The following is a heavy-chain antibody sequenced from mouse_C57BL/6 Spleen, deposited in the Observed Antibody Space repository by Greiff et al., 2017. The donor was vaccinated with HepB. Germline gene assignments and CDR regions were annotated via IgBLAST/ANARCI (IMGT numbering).Heavy chain of an antibody. CDR2: FHPYNDDT. V-gene: IGHV1-47*01. CDR3: ARGKYGYPFDY. J-gene: IGHJ2*01. D-gene: IGHD2-2*01. CDR1: GYTFTTYP. Sequence: VNVVESGAELVKPGASVKMSCKASGYTFTTYPIEWMKQNHGKSLEWIGNFHPYNDDTKYNEKFKGKATLTVEKSSSTVYLELSRLTSDDSAVYYCARGKYGYPFDYWGQGTTLTVSS.